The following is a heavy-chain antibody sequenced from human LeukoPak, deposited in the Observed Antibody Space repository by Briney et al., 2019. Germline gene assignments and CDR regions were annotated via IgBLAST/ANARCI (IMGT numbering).Heavy chain of an antibody. CDR2: MNPNSGNT. D-gene: IGHD3-16*01. J-gene: IGHJ3*02. CDR3: ARTSYYDYVWGVRGAFDI. V-gene: IGHV1-8*01. Sequence: ASVTVSCKASGYTFTSYDINWVRQATGQGLEWMGWMNPNSGNTGYAQKFQGRVTMTRNTSISTAYMELSSLRSEDTAVYYCARTSYYDYVWGVRGAFDIWGQGTMVTVSS. CDR1: GYTFTSYD.